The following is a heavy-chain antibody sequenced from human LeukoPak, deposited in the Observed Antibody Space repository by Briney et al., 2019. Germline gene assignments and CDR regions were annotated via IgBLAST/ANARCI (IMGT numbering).Heavy chain of an antibody. Sequence: GASVKVSCKASGYTFTSYGISWVRQAPGQGLEWMGWISAYNGNRKYEQKLQGRVTMTTDTSTSTAYMELRSLRADDTAVYYCARSMDSSGWRNHYYYYYMDVWGKGTTVTISS. CDR3: ARSMDSSGWRNHYYYYYMDV. CDR1: GYTFTSYG. CDR2: ISAYNGNR. D-gene: IGHD6-19*01. V-gene: IGHV1-18*01. J-gene: IGHJ6*03.